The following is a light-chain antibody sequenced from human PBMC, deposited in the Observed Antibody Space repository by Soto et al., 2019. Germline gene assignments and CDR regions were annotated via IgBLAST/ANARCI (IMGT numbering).Light chain of an antibody. J-gene: IGLJ3*02. CDR1: SSDIGIYNY. CDR3: SSYTSSTTWV. V-gene: IGLV2-14*01. CDR2: DVS. Sequence: QSALTQPASVSASPGQSITISCTGTSSDIGIYNYVSWYQQHPGKAPKLMIYDVSNRPSGVSNRFSGSKSGNTASLTISGLQAEDEADYYCSSYTSSTTWVFGGGT.